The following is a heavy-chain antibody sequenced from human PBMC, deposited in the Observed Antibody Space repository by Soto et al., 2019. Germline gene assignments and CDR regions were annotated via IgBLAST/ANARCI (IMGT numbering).Heavy chain of an antibody. CDR2: IFYAGNT. CDR1: GGSISSSRSY. Sequence: SETLSLTCNVSGGSISSSRSYWAWFRQPPGKELEWIANIFYAGNTYYNPSLKSRVTVSVDTSKNQFSLKLYSVTAADTVFYYCARQAAAPGIDLWFDPWGQGTLVTVSS. J-gene: IGHJ5*02. CDR3: ARQAAAPGIDLWFDP. V-gene: IGHV4-39*01. D-gene: IGHD6-13*01.